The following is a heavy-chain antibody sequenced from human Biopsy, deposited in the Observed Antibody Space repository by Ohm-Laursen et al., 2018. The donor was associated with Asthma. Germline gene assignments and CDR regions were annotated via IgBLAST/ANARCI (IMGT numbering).Heavy chain of an antibody. CDR2: IYYSGST. V-gene: IGHV4-31*03. CDR1: YGSTTSGGYY. D-gene: IGHD3-22*01. Sequence: TLSLTCTVSYGSTTSGGYYWTWIRQHPGKGLEWIGFIYYSGSTYYNPSLKSRVSISIDTSKNQFSLKLSSVTAADTAVYYYARAQDYYDSRGYYRSFDYWGQGALVTVSS. J-gene: IGHJ4*02. CDR3: ARAQDYYDSRGYYRSFDY.